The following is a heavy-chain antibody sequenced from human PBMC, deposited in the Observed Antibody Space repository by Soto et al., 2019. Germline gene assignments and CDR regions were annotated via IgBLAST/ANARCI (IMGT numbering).Heavy chain of an antibody. D-gene: IGHD3-22*01. J-gene: IGHJ4*02. CDR3: ARDKKSGYSYFFDY. CDR2: ISSSSSTI. V-gene: IGHV3-48*02. Sequence: LRLSCAASGFTFSSYSMNWVRQAPGKGLEWVSYISSSSSTIYYADSVKGRFTISRDNAKNSLYLQMNSLRDEDTAVYYCARDKKSGYSYFFDYWGQGTLVTVSS. CDR1: GFTFSSYS.